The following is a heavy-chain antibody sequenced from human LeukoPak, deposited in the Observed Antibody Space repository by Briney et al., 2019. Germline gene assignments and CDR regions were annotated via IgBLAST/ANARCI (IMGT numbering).Heavy chain of an antibody. CDR1: GFTFSTYW. CDR3: ARLNSGSYPNY. V-gene: IGHV3-7*01. Sequence: PGGSLRLSCAASGFTFSTYWMSWVRQAPGKGLEWVANIKRDGSEKFQVDSVKGRFTISRDNAKNSLYLQMNSLRAEDTAVYYCARLNSGSYPNYWGQGTLVTVSS. CDR2: IKRDGSEK. D-gene: IGHD3-10*01. J-gene: IGHJ4*02.